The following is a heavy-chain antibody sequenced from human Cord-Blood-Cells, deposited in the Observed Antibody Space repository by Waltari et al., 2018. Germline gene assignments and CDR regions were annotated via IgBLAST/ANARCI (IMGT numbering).Heavy chain of an antibody. CDR2: IYSGGST. J-gene: IGHJ4*02. Sequence: EVQLVESGGGLIQPGGSLRLSCAASGFTVSSKYISWVRQSPGKGLEWVSVIYSGGSTYYADSVNGRFTISRDNSKNTLYLQMNSLRAEDTAVYYCARAVTSCYYFDYWGQGTLVTVSS. CDR1: GFTVSSKY. D-gene: IGHD2-2*01. CDR3: ARAVTSCYYFDY. V-gene: IGHV3-53*01.